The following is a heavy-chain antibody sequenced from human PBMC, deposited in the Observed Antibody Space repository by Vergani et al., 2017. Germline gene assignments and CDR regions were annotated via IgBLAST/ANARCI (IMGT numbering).Heavy chain of an antibody. CDR3: ARSVFCSAGSCPAYYMDV. Sequence: EVQLVESGGGLVQPGGSLRLSCAASGFTFSSYWMHWVRQAPGKGLVWVSRINSDGSSTSYADSVKGRFTISRDNAKNTLYLQMNSLRVEDTAVYSCARSVFCSAGSCPAYYMDVWGKGTTVTVSS. CDR2: INSDGSST. D-gene: IGHD2-15*01. CDR1: GFTFSSYW. J-gene: IGHJ6*03. V-gene: IGHV3-74*01.